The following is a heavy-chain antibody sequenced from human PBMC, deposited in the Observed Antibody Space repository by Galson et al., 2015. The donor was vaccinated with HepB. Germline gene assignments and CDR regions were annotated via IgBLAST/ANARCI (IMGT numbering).Heavy chain of an antibody. CDR1: GFTFSDYY. CDR3: ARTSMAPYYFDY. Sequence: SLRLSCAASGFTFSDYYMTWIRQAPGKGLEWLSYISGSRTYTNYADSVKGRFTISRDNAKNSLFLQVNSLRVEDTAVYYCARTSMAPYYFDYWGQGTLVTVTS. V-gene: IGHV3-11*03. CDR2: ISGSRTYT. J-gene: IGHJ4*02. D-gene: IGHD3-16*01.